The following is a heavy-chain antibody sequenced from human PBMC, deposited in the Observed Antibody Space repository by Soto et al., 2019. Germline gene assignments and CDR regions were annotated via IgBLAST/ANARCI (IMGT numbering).Heavy chain of an antibody. CDR3: AKHKQDYDFWSGYYYPDY. J-gene: IGHJ4*02. CDR1: GFTFSSYA. D-gene: IGHD3-3*01. V-gene: IGHV3-23*01. Sequence: GGSLRLSCAASGFTFSSYAMRWVRQAPGKGLEWVAVICGSGGSKYYADSVKGRFTISRDNSKNTLYLQMNSLRAEDTAVYYCAKHKQDYDFWSGYYYPDYWGQGTLVTVSS. CDR2: ICGSGGSK.